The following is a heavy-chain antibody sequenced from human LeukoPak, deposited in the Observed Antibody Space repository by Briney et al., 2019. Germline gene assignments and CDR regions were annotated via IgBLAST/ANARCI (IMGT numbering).Heavy chain of an antibody. CDR3: ARLIHYDSSGYSDY. CDR1: GGSFSSYY. Sequence: SETLSLTCAVYGGSFSSYYWSWIRQPPGKGLEWIGKVNYSGSTNYNPSLKSRVTISVDMSKNQFSLKLTSVTAADTAVYYCARLIHYDSSGYSDYWGQGSLVTVSS. J-gene: IGHJ4*02. V-gene: IGHV4-34*01. CDR2: VNYSGST. D-gene: IGHD3-22*01.